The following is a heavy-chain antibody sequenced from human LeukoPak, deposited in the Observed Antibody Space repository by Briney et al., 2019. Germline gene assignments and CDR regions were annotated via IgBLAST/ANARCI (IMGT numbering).Heavy chain of an antibody. J-gene: IGHJ4*02. V-gene: IGHV1-18*01. CDR3: ARDLVGYSGYEPIGY. CDR1: GYTFTSYG. Sequence: ASVKVSCKASGYTFTSYGIIWVRQAPGQGLEWMGWMSAYNGNTNYAQKLQGRVTMTTDTSTSTAYMELRSLRSDDTAVYYCARDLVGYSGYEPIGYWGQGTLVTVSS. D-gene: IGHD5-12*01. CDR2: MSAYNGNT.